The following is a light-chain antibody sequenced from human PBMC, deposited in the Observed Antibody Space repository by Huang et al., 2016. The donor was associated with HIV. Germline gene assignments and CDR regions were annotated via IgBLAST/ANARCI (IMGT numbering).Light chain of an antibody. J-gene: IGKJ2*01. CDR2: GAY. Sequence: EIVLTQSPGTLSLSPGQRATLSCRASQIVDRDNLAWYQQKPGQAPRLLIYGAYTRAAYAPGRFSGSGSGTDFTLTISRLEPEDFAVYYCQQYATAPETFGQGTRLEIK. CDR3: QQYATAPET. V-gene: IGKV3-20*01. CDR1: QIVDRDN.